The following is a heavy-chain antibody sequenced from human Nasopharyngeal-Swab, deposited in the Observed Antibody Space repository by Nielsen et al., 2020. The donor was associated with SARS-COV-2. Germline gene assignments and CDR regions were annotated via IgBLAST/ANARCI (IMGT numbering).Heavy chain of an antibody. Sequence: GESLKISCAASGFTFSSYAMHWVRQAPGKGLEWVAVISYDGSNKYYADSVKGRFTISRDNSKNTLYLQMNSLKAEDTAVYYCARDLMVGATDPDYWGQGTLVTVSS. V-gene: IGHV3-30-3*01. CDR2: ISYDGSNK. D-gene: IGHD1-26*01. CDR3: ARDLMVGATDPDY. CDR1: GFTFSSYA. J-gene: IGHJ4*02.